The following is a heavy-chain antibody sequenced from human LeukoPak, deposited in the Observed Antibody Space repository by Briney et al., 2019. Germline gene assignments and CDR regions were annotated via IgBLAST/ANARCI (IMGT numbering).Heavy chain of an antibody. J-gene: IGHJ5*01. V-gene: IGHV4-39*07. D-gene: IGHD1/OR15-1a*01. Sequence: SETLSLTCTVSGGSISTSNYYWAWIRQPPGKGLEWIGSIFYSGATYYNPSLKSRVTILVDTSKNQFSLKLNSVTAADTAVYYCARDRLEQPKWFDSWGQGTLVTVSS. CDR3: ARDRLEQPKWFDS. CDR1: GGSISTSNYY. CDR2: IFYSGAT.